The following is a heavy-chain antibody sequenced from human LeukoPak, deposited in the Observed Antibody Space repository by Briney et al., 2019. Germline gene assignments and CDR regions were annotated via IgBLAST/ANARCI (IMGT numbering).Heavy chain of an antibody. Sequence: SETLSLTCTVSGGSISSSSYYWGWIRQPPGKGLEGIGSIYYSGSTYYNPSLKSRVTISVDTSKNQFSLKLSSVTAADTAVYYCARSGLLWFGELTPNWFDPWGQGTLVTVSS. CDR1: GGSISSSSYY. D-gene: IGHD3-10*01. V-gene: IGHV4-39*07. CDR3: ARSGLLWFGELTPNWFDP. CDR2: IYYSGST. J-gene: IGHJ5*02.